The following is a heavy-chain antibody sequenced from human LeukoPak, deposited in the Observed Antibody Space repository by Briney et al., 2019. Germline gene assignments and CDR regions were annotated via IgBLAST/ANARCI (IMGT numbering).Heavy chain of an antibody. V-gene: IGHV1-2*02. CDR2: INPNSGGT. CDR3: AGIRGLSAYYYYGMDV. Sequence: GASVKVSCKASGYTFTGYYMHWVRQAPGQGLEWMGWINPNSGGTNYAQKFQGRVTMTRDTSISTAYMELSRLRSDDTAVYYCAGIRGLSAYYYYGMDVWGQGTTVTVSS. D-gene: IGHD3-10*01. J-gene: IGHJ6*02. CDR1: GYTFTGYY.